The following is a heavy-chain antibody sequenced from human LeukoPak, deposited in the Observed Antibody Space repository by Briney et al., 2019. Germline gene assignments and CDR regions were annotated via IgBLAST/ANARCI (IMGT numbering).Heavy chain of an antibody. CDR3: ARDGTSTDDY. CDR1: GYTFSNFG. J-gene: IGHJ4*02. V-gene: IGHV1-18*01. CDR2: ISGNNDNP. Sequence: VASVTVSFKTSGYTFSNFGINWVRQAPGQGLEWMGWISGNNDNPNYGQKFQGRFTVNTDSSTSTAYMELRNLRFDDTAVYYCARDGTSTDDYGGQGTLVTVSS. D-gene: IGHD2-2*01.